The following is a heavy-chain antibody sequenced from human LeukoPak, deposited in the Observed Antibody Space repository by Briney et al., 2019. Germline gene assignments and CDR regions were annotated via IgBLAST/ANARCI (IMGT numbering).Heavy chain of an antibody. CDR3: AKDPPHSDRSIYSDNS. J-gene: IGHJ4*02. Sequence: GGSLRLSCAASGFIFSNNIMNWVRQAPGKGLEWVSVISADGGDIYYADSVNGRFTISRDNSKNTLHLKMDSLRAEDTAVYYCAKDPPHSDRSIYSDNSWGQGTLVTVSS. CDR1: GFIFSNNI. CDR2: ISADGGDI. D-gene: IGHD3-22*01. V-gene: IGHV3-23*01.